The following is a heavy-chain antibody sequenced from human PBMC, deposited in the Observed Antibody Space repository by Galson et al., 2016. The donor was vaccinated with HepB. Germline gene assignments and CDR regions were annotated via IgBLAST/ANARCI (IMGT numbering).Heavy chain of an antibody. CDR1: GFTFSSYS. J-gene: IGHJ4*02. D-gene: IGHD1-26*01. Sequence: SLRLSCAASGFTFSSYSVNWVRQAPGKGLGWVSSISSSSSYIYYADSVKGRFTISRDNAKNSLYLQMNSLRAEDTAVCYCARGDIVGAIFDYWGQGTLVTVSS. CDR2: ISSSSSYI. CDR3: ARGDIVGAIFDY. V-gene: IGHV3-21*01.